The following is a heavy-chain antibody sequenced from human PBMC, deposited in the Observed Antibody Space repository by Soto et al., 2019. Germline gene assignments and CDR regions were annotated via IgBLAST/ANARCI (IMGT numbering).Heavy chain of an antibody. J-gene: IGHJ6*02. CDR2: INHSGST. Sequence: QVQLQQWGAGLLKPSETLSLTCAVYGGSFSGYYWSWIRQPPGKGLEWIGEINHSGSTNYNPSLKSRVTISVDTSKNQCSLKLSSVTAADTAVYYCARAVPGGDFWSGYSYGMDVWGQGTTVTVSS. D-gene: IGHD3-3*01. V-gene: IGHV4-34*01. CDR1: GGSFSGYY. CDR3: ARAVPGGDFWSGYSYGMDV.